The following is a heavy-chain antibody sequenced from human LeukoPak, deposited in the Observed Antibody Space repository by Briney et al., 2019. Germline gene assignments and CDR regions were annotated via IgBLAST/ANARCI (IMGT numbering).Heavy chain of an antibody. CDR2: IIPIFGTA. D-gene: IGHD3-16*02. V-gene: IGHV1-69*13. CDR3: ARVITFGGVIVIPYYFDY. Sequence: SVKVSCTASGGTFSSYAISWVRQAPGQGLEWMGGIIPIFGTANYAQKFQGRVTITADESTSTAYMELSSLRSEDTAVYYCARVITFGGVIVIPYYFDYWGQGTLVTVSS. J-gene: IGHJ4*02. CDR1: GGTFSSYA.